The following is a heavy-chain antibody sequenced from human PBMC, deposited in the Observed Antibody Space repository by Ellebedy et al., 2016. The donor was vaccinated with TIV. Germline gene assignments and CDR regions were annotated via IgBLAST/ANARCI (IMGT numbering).Heavy chain of an antibody. Sequence: SLKISXAASGFTFDDYAMHWVRQAPGKGLEWVSGISWNSGSIGYADSVKGRFTISRDNAKNSLYLQMNSLRAEDTAVYYCARDGLQWELTGGYYFDYWGQGTLVTVSS. CDR1: GFTFDDYA. CDR3: ARDGLQWELTGGYYFDY. J-gene: IGHJ4*02. V-gene: IGHV3-9*01. CDR2: ISWNSGSI. D-gene: IGHD1-26*01.